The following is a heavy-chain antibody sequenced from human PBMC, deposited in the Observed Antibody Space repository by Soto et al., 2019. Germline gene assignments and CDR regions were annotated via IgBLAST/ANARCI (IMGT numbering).Heavy chain of an antibody. J-gene: IGHJ6*03. Sequence: QVRLVQSGAEVKKPGASVKVSCKASGYTFTSYAMHWVRQAPGQRLEWMGWINAGNGNTKYSQKFQGRVTITRDTSASTDYMEMSSLRSEDTAVYYCARDRITGTNSYYYYYMDVWGKGTTVTVSS. D-gene: IGHD1-7*01. V-gene: IGHV1-3*01. CDR3: ARDRITGTNSYYYYYMDV. CDR2: INAGNGNT. CDR1: GYTFTSYA.